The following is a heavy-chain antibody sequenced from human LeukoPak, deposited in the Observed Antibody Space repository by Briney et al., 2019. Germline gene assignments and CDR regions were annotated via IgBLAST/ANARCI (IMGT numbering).Heavy chain of an antibody. CDR1: GGSISSDY. Sequence: SETLSLTCTVSGGSISSDYWTWIRQPPGKRLEWIGYIYYSGSTNYNPSLKSRVTISVDTSKNQFSLKLSSVTAANTAVYYCARLGNRDGYNYFLDYWGQGTLVTVSS. V-gene: IGHV4-59*08. D-gene: IGHD5-24*01. CDR3: ARLGNRDGYNYFLDY. J-gene: IGHJ4*02. CDR2: IYYSGST.